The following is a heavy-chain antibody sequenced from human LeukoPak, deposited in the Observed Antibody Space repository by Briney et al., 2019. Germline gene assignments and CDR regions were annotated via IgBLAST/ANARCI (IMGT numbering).Heavy chain of an antibody. J-gene: IGHJ6*02. D-gene: IGHD4-17*01. CDR2: ISYDGSNK. CDR1: GFTFSSYG. CDR3: ANTWDYGDFIYYYGMDV. V-gene: IGHV3-30*18. Sequence: SGRSLRLSCAASGFTFSSYGMHWVRQAPGKGLERVAVISYDGSNKYYADSVKGRFTISRDNSKNTLYLQMNSLRAEDTAVYYCANTWDYGDFIYYYGMDVWGQGTTVTVSS.